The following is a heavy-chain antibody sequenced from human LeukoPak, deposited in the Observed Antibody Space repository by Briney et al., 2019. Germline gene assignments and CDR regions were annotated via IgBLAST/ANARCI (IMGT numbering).Heavy chain of an antibody. Sequence: GASVKVSCKASGYTFTGYYMHWVRQAPGQGLEWMGWINPDSGDTNYAQKFQGRVTMTRDTSISTAYMELSRLRSDDTAVYYCARLVYNNSYIHWGQGTLVTVSS. V-gene: IGHV1-2*02. J-gene: IGHJ5*02. CDR2: INPDSGDT. CDR3: ARLVYNNSYIH. CDR1: GYTFTGYY.